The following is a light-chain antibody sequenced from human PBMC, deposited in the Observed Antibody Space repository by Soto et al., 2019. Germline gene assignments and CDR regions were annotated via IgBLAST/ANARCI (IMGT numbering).Light chain of an antibody. CDR3: QQYGGSPRT. Sequence: EIVLTQSPGTLSLSPGEKATLSCRAGQSVSSNYLAWYQQKPGQAPRLLIYYAYRRTTGIPDRFSGSGSGTDFTLTISGLEPEDFAVYYCQQYGGSPRTFGQGTKVDIK. CDR2: YAY. J-gene: IGKJ1*01. CDR1: QSVSSNY. V-gene: IGKV3-20*01.